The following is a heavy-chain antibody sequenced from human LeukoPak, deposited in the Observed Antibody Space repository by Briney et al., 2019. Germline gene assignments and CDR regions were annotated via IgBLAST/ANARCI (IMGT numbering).Heavy chain of an antibody. CDR2: INTDGSST. CDR1: GFTFSSYW. V-gene: IGHV3-74*01. D-gene: IGHD1-26*01. Sequence: GGSLRLSCAASGFTFSSYWMHWVRQAPGKGLVWVSRINTDGSSTSYADSVKGRFTISRDNSKNTLYLQMNSLRAEDTAVYYCAKDRTVGATCFDYWGQGTLVTVSS. CDR3: AKDRTVGATCFDY. J-gene: IGHJ4*02.